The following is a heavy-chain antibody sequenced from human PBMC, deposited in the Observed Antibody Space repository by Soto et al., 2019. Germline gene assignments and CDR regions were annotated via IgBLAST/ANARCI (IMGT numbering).Heavy chain of an antibody. J-gene: IGHJ6*02. D-gene: IGHD3-16*01. Sequence: GASLKISCQSTGYLFTAYGIGWVLQMPGTGLEWMAIIYPSDSDTTYHPSMQGHVTISADKSISTAYLQWSSLKASDTAMYYCARHNKRWWDGSGIYYCYGRDAWAQGTTVTVFS. CDR1: GYLFTAYG. CDR2: IYPSDSDT. V-gene: IGHV5-51*01. CDR3: ARHNKRWWDGSGIYYCYGRDA.